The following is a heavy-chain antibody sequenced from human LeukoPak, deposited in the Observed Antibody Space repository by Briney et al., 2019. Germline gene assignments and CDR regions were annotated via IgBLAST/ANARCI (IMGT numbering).Heavy chain of an antibody. Sequence: GGSLRLSCAASGFSFSSYEMNWVRQTPGKGLEWVSHISSSSSTIYYADSVRGRFTISRDNAKNSLYLQMNSLRAEDTAIYYCVREDSSGWYTRWFDPWGQGTLVIVSP. CDR1: GFSFSSYE. CDR3: VREDSSGWYTRWFDP. D-gene: IGHD6-19*01. V-gene: IGHV3-48*03. CDR2: ISSSSSTI. J-gene: IGHJ5*02.